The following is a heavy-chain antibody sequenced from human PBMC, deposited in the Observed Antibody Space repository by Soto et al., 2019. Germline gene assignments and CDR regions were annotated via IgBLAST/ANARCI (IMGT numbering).Heavy chain of an antibody. V-gene: IGHV1-69*12. Sequence: QVQLVQSGAEVRQPASSVKVSCKTSGGTFSSYAISWVRQAPGQGLEWMGGIVPIVDTSTYAQTFQGRVTITADESMSTVYMELSSLRSDDTAVYYCVRVVAIPGYPDNWGQGTLVTVSS. CDR1: GGTFSSYA. CDR3: VRVVAIPGYPDN. D-gene: IGHD5-12*01. J-gene: IGHJ4*02. CDR2: IVPIVDTS.